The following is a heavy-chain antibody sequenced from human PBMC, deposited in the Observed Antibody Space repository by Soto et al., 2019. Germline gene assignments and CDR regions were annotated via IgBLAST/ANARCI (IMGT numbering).Heavy chain of an antibody. Sequence: PGGALRLSCAASGFTFSSYAMSWVRQAPGKGLEWVSAISGSGGSAYYADSVKGRFTISRDNSKNTLYLQMNSLRAEDTAVYYCARESEDLTSNFDYWGQGTLVTVSS. V-gene: IGHV3-23*01. J-gene: IGHJ4*02. CDR2: ISGSGGSA. CDR1: GFTFSSYA. CDR3: ARESEDLTSNFDY.